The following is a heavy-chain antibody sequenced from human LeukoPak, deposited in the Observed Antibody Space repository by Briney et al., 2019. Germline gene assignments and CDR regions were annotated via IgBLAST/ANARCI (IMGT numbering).Heavy chain of an antibody. CDR1: GFTFSSYA. J-gene: IGHJ3*02. CDR3: VRGENAFDI. Sequence: GGSLRLSCAASGFTFSSYAMHWVRQAPGKGLEYVSAISSNGGSTYYANSVKGRFTISSDNSKNTLYLQMGSLRAEDMAVYYCVRGENAFDIWGQGTMVTVSS. CDR2: ISSNGGST. D-gene: IGHD5-24*01. V-gene: IGHV3-64*01.